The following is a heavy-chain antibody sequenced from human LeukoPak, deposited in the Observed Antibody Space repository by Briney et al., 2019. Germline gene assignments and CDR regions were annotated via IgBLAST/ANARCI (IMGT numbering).Heavy chain of an antibody. V-gene: IGHV4-4*07. J-gene: IGHJ4*02. Sequence: PSETLSLTCTVSGGSISSYYWSWIRQPAGKGLEWVGRIDTSGNTNYNPSLKSRTTVSVDTSKNQVSLKLSSVTAADTAVYYCASYSSSSGYFFDCWGQGTLVTVSS. CDR1: GGSISSYY. CDR3: ASYSSSSGYFFDC. D-gene: IGHD6-6*01. CDR2: IDTSGNT.